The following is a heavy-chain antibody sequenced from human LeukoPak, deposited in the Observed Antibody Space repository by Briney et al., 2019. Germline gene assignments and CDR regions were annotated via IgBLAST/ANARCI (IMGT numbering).Heavy chain of an antibody. Sequence: SETLSLTCTVSGVSMSSYYWSWIRQPAGKGLEWIGRIYTSGSTNYNPSLKSRVTISLDTSKKKFFLKLTSVTAADTAVYYCARSGYSYGADAFDIWGQGTMVTVSS. J-gene: IGHJ3*02. CDR3: ARSGYSYGADAFDI. D-gene: IGHD5-18*01. CDR2: IYTSGST. V-gene: IGHV4-4*07. CDR1: GVSMSSYY.